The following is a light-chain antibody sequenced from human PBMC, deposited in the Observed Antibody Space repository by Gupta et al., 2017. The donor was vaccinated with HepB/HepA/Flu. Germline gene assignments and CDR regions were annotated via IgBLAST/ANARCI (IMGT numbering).Light chain of an antibody. Sequence: QSVLPQPPSATGGPGLRVTISCSGSRPNIGENDLYWHQQRPGTAPKLLIYKNNQRPAGVPDRFAGSTAGTSASLAISGLRSEDDTDYYCAAWDDSLSGPVFGGGTKLTVL. CDR1: RPNIGEND. V-gene: IGLV1-47*01. J-gene: IGLJ2*01. CDR3: AAWDDSLSGPV. CDR2: KNN.